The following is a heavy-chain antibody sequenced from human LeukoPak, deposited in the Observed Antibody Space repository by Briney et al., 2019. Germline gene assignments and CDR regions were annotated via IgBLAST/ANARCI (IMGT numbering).Heavy chain of an antibody. CDR2: IYTSGNT. D-gene: IGHD3-9*01. Sequence: PSETLSLTCTVSGGSISSGSYYWSWIRQPAGKGLEWIGRIYTSGNTNYNPSLKSRVTISVDTSKNQFSLKLSSVTAADTAVYYCARIARGDILTGYWVGGEYYYYYMDVWGKGTTVTISS. J-gene: IGHJ6*03. CDR1: GGSISSGSYY. V-gene: IGHV4-61*02. CDR3: ARIARGDILTGYWVGGEYYYYYMDV.